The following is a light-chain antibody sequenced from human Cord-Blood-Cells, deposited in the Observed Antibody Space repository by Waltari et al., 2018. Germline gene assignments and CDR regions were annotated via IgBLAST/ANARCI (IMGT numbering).Light chain of an antibody. CDR1: QSVSSN. V-gene: IGKV3-15*01. Sequence: EIMVTQSPATLSVSPGERATLSCRASQSVSSNLAWYQQKPGQAPRLLIYGASTRATGIPARFSGSGSGTEFTLTISSLQSEDFAVYYCQQYNNWHTFGQGTKLEIK. CDR3: QQYNNWHT. CDR2: GAS. J-gene: IGKJ2*01.